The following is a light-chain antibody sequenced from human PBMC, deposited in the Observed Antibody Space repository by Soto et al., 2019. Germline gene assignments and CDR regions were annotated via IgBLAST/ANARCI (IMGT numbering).Light chain of an antibody. Sequence: AIQMTQSPSSLSASVGDRVTITCRASQDIKNDLGWYQQKPGRTPKLLMYSASTLHTEVPSRFSGSGSGSVFTLTISGLQPEDFATYYCLLDYSYPYTFGQGTRLEIK. V-gene: IGKV1-6*01. CDR2: SAS. CDR3: LLDYSYPYT. J-gene: IGKJ2*01. CDR1: QDIKND.